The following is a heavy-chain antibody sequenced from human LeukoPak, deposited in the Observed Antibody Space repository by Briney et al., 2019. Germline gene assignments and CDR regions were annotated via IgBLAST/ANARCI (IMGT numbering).Heavy chain of an antibody. CDR1: GGSFSGYY. Sequence: SETLSLTCAVYGGSFSGYYWSWIRQPPGKGLEWIGEINHSGSTNYNPSLKSRVTISVVTSKNQFSLKLSSVTAADTAVYYCFHDFGDFRTDLWGQGTLVTVSS. J-gene: IGHJ5*02. CDR2: INHSGST. CDR3: FHDFGDFRTDL. V-gene: IGHV4-34*01. D-gene: IGHD4-17*01.